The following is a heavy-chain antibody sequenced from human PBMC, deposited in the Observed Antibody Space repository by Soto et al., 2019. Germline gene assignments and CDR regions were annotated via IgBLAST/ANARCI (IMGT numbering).Heavy chain of an antibody. D-gene: IGHD4-4*01. Sequence: QVQLVQSGAEVKKPGSSVKVSCKASGGTFSSYAISWVRQAPGQGLEWMGGIIPIFGTANYAQKFQGRVTITADESTSTAYMELSSLRSEDTAVYYCARIDDSNYVDYYYYGMDVWGQGTTVTVSS. V-gene: IGHV1-69*01. CDR2: IIPIFGTA. CDR1: GGTFSSYA. J-gene: IGHJ6*02. CDR3: ARIDDSNYVDYYYYGMDV.